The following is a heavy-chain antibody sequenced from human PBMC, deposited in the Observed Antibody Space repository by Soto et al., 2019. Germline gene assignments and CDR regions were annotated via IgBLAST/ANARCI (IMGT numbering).Heavy chain of an antibody. CDR3: AKASSISWGVFDY. CDR1: GFTFSNNA. J-gene: IGHJ4*02. D-gene: IGHD6-13*01. Sequence: GGSLRLSCAASGFTFSNNAMTWVRQAPGKGLEWVSFISANSGTTYFADSVKGRFTISRDNSKTTMYLQMNSLRAEDTAVYYCAKASSISWGVFDYWGQGTLVTVSS. V-gene: IGHV3-23*01. CDR2: ISANSGTT.